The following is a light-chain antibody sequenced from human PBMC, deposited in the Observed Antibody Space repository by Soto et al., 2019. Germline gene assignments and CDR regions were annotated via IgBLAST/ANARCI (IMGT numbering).Light chain of an antibody. CDR3: QYYDSSLSAYV. Sequence: QSVLKQSPSVSGAPGQRVTISCTGSSSNIGAGYDVHWYQQLPGTAPKLLIYGNSDRPSGVPDRFSGSKSGTSASLAITGLQAEDEADYYCQYYDSSLSAYVFGTGTKVTVL. CDR2: GNS. J-gene: IGLJ1*01. CDR1: SSNIGAGYD. V-gene: IGLV1-40*01.